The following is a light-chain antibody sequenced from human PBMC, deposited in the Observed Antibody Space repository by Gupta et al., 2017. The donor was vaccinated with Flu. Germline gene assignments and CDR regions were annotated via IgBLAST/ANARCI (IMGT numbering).Light chain of an antibody. V-gene: IGKV3-15*01. CDR3: QQDSKWPRT. CDR2: AAS. CDR1: QSVSTS. Sequence: DIVITQSPATLSVSPGERAILSCRASQSVSTSLVWYQQKPGQAPRLLIYAASTRATGIPARFSGSGSGTEFTLSISSLQSEDFAVYYCQQDSKWPRTFGQGTKVEV. J-gene: IGKJ1*01.